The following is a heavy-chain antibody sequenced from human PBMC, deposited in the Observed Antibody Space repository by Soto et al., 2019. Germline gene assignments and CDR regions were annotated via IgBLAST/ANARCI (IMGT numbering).Heavy chain of an antibody. D-gene: IGHD3-3*01. CDR1: GYTFTNYG. V-gene: IGHV1-18*01. Sequence: ASVKVSCKASGYTFTNYGISWVRQAPGQGLEWMGWISAYNGNTNYAQKLQGRVTMTTDTSTNTAYMELRSLTSDDTAVYYCARDCEPYDFWSGYFNWGQGAVVTVSS. J-gene: IGHJ4*02. CDR3: ARDCEPYDFWSGYFN. CDR2: ISAYNGNT.